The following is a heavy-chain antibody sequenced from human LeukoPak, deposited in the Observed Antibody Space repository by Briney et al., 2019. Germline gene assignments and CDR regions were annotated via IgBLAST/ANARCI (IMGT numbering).Heavy chain of an antibody. V-gene: IGHV1-18*01. CDR2: VSAYNGNT. CDR3: ARDARPYSSRPYYMDV. Sequence: ASVKVSCKASGYTFTSYGISWVRQAPGQGLEWMGWVSAYNGNTNYAQKLQGRVTMTTDTSTSTAYMELRSLRSDDTAVYYCARDARPYSSRPYYMDVWGKGTTVTVSS. J-gene: IGHJ6*03. D-gene: IGHD6-13*01. CDR1: GYTFTSYG.